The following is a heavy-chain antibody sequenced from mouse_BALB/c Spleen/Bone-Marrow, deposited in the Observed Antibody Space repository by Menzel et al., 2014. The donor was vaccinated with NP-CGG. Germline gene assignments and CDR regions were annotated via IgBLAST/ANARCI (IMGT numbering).Heavy chain of an antibody. V-gene: IGHV1S34*01. Sequence: LVKTGASVKISCKASGHSFTGYYMHWVKQSHGKSLEWIGYISCYNGATSYNQKFKDKASFTVDTSSSTDYMQFNSLTAEDSAVYFCGRRDYRYDGFAYWGQGTLVTVSA. CDR3: GRRDYRYDGFAY. D-gene: IGHD2-14*01. CDR2: ISCYNGAT. CDR1: GHSFTGYY. J-gene: IGHJ3*01.